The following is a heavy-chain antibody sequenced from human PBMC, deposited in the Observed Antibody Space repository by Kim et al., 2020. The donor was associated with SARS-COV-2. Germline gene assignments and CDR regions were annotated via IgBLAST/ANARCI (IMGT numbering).Heavy chain of an antibody. D-gene: IGHD4-17*01. V-gene: IGHV4-34*01. CDR1: GWSFSAYY. J-gene: IGHJ3*02. Sequence: SETLSLTCAVYGWSFSAYYWSWIRQPPGKGLEWIGEINHSGSTNYNPSLKSRVTISVDTSKNQFSLKLSSVTAADTAVYYCARGREVTTFYFRTSVGGAFDIWGQGTMVTVSS. CDR2: INHSGST. CDR3: ARGREVTTFYFRTSVGGAFDI.